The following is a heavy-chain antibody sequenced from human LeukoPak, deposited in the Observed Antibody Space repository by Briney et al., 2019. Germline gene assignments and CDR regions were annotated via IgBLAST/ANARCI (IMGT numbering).Heavy chain of an antibody. Sequence: SETLSLTCTVSGSSISSGSYYWSWIRQPAGKGLEWIGRIYTSGSTNYNPSLKSRVTISVDTSKNQFSLKLSSVTAADTAVYYCARGLAAAAHDYWGQGTLVTVSS. CDR3: ARGLAAAAHDY. CDR2: IYTSGST. CDR1: GSSISSGSYY. D-gene: IGHD6-13*01. J-gene: IGHJ4*02. V-gene: IGHV4-61*02.